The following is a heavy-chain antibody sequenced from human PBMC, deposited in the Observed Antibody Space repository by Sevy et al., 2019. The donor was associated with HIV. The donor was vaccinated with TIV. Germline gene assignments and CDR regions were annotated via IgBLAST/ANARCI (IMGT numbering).Heavy chain of an antibody. J-gene: IGHJ5*02. D-gene: IGHD6-6*01. Sequence: GGSLRLSCAASGFTFSSYWMHWVRQAPGKGLVWVSRINSDGSSTSYADSVKGRFTISRDNAKNTLYLQMNSLRAEDTAVHYCARDRQLPNWFDPWGQGTLVTVSS. V-gene: IGHV3-74*01. CDR1: GFTFSSYW. CDR2: INSDGSST. CDR3: ARDRQLPNWFDP.